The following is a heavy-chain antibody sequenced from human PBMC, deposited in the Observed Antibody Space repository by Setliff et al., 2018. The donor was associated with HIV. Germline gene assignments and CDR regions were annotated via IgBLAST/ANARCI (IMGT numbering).Heavy chain of an antibody. Sequence: ASVKVSCKASGYTFTSYYMHWVRQAPGQGLEWMGIINPSGGSTSCAQKFQGRVTMTRDTSTSTVYMELSSLRSEDTAVYYCARDLWYSSSWSRDYYGMDVWGQGTTVTVSS. V-gene: IGHV1-46*01. CDR1: GYTFTSYY. CDR2: INPSGGST. J-gene: IGHJ6*02. D-gene: IGHD6-13*01. CDR3: ARDLWYSSSWSRDYYGMDV.